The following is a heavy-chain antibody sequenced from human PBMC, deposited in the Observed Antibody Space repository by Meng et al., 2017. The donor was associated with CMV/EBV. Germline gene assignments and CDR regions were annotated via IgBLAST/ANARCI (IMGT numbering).Heavy chain of an antibody. Sequence: GESLKISCAASGFTFSSYWMHWVRQAPGKGLVWVSRINSDGSSTSYADSVKGRFTISRDNAKNTLYLQMNSLRAEDTAVYYCAKDDFWSGYYAGVLQYWGQGTLVTVSS. D-gene: IGHD3-3*01. V-gene: IGHV3-74*01. J-gene: IGHJ4*02. CDR2: INSDGSST. CDR3: AKDDFWSGYYAGVLQY. CDR1: GFTFSSYW.